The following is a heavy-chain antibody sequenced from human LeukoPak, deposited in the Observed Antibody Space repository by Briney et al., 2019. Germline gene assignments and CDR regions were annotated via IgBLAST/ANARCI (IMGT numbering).Heavy chain of an antibody. Sequence: GRSLRLSCGASGFPFRSYGMHWVRQAPGKGLEWVAVIWYDGSNKYYADSVKGRFTISRDNSKNTLYLQMNSLRAENTAVYYCAREYPPRYYYDSSGYLDYWGQGTLVTVSS. CDR3: AREYPPRYYYDSSGYLDY. D-gene: IGHD3-22*01. V-gene: IGHV3-33*01. CDR1: GFPFRSYG. J-gene: IGHJ4*02. CDR2: IWYDGSNK.